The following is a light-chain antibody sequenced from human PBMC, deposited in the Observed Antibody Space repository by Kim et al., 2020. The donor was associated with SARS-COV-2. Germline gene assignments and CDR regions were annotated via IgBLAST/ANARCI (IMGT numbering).Light chain of an antibody. Sequence: QSITISCTGTGSDVCHYNSVAWYQQHPGKAPKLMIYDVSNRPSGASDRFSGSKSDNTASLTISGLQAEDEADYYCSSYTSNNTYVFGTGTKVTVL. CDR3: SSYTSNNTYV. CDR1: GSDVCHYNS. V-gene: IGLV2-14*03. J-gene: IGLJ1*01. CDR2: DVS.